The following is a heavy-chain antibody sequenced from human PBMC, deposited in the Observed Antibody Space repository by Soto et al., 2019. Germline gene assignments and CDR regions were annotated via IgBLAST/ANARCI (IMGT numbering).Heavy chain of an antibody. CDR1: GFTFSSYS. V-gene: IGHV3-21*01. J-gene: IGHJ6*02. Sequence: QLVESGGGLVKPGGSLRLSCAASGFTFSSYSMNWVRQAPGKGLEWVSSISSSSSYIYYADSVKGRFTISRDNAKNSLYLQMNSLRAEDTAVYYCARFPEDYYYGMDVWGQGTTVTVSS. CDR2: ISSSSSYI. CDR3: ARFPEDYYYGMDV.